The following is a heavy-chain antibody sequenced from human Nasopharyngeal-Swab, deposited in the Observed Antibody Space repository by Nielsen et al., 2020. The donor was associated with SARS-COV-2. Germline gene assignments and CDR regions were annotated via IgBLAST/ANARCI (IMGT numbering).Heavy chain of an antibody. V-gene: IGHV3-74*01. CDR3: ARVGATNYGMDV. J-gene: IGHJ6*02. D-gene: IGHD1-26*01. CDR2: INSDGSST. Sequence: GESLKISCAASGFTFSSYWMHWVRQAPGKGLVWVSRINSDGSSTSYADSVKGRFTISRDNAKNTLYLQMNSLRAEDTAVYYCARVGATNYGMDVWGQGTTVTVSS. CDR1: GFTFSSYW.